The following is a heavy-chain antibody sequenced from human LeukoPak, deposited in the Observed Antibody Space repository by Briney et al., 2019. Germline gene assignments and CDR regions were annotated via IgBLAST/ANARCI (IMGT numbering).Heavy chain of an antibody. CDR3: ATYTCSGGSCYGYYVDV. D-gene: IGHD2-15*01. Sequence: AETLSLTCAVYGGSFRNYYWTWIRQAPGKGLEWIREINHDGITNYNPPLKSRVTISADTSKNQFSLNLNSVTVADTAVYYCATYTCSGGSCYGYYVDVWGNGTTVTVSS. CDR1: GGSFRNYY. J-gene: IGHJ6*03. CDR2: INHDGIT. V-gene: IGHV4-34*01.